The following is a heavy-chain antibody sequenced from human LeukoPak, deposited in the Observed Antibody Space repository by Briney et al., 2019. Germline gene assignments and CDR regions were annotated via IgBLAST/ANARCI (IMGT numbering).Heavy chain of an antibody. D-gene: IGHD3-22*01. CDR3: ARLTDYDSSGYLSAFDI. CDR2: IYPGDSDT. Sequence: GESLQISCKGSGYSFTSYWIGWVRQMPGKGLEWMGIIYPGDSDTRYSPSFQGQVTIPADKSVSTAYLQWSSLKASDTAIYYCARLTDYDSSGYLSAFDIWGQGTMVTVSS. V-gene: IGHV5-51*01. CDR1: GYSFTSYW. J-gene: IGHJ3*02.